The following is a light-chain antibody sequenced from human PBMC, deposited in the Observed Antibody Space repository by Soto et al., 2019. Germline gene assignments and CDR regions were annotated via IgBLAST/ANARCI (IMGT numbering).Light chain of an antibody. CDR2: GAS. J-gene: IGKJ1*01. Sequence: EIVLTQSPGTLSLSPGERATLSCRASQSVSSSPLAWYQQKPGQAPRLLIYGASSRATGIPARFSGSGSGTEFTLTISSLQSEDFAVYYCLHYNDWPRWTFGQGTKVDIK. V-gene: IGKV3-15*01. CDR1: QSVSSS. CDR3: LHYNDWPRWT.